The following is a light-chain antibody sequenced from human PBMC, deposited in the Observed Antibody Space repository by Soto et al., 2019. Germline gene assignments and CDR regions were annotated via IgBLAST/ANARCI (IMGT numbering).Light chain of an antibody. Sequence: QSVLTQPASVSGSPGQSITISCTGTSSDVGDYDFVSWYQHYPGKAPQLMIYEVSYRASGVSNRFSGSKSGNTASLTISGLQAEDEADYYCSSYTATSTLPIFGTGTKLTVL. CDR1: SSDVGDYDF. V-gene: IGLV2-14*01. CDR2: EVS. CDR3: SSYTATSTLPI. J-gene: IGLJ1*01.